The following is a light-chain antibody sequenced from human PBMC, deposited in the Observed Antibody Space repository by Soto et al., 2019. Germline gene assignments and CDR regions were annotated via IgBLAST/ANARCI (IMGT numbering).Light chain of an antibody. J-gene: IGKJ4*01. CDR1: QSVSSY. Sequence: EIVLTQSPATLSLSPGERATLSCRDSQSVSSYLAWYQQKPGQAPRLLIYDASNRATGIPARFSGSGSGTDFTLTISSLEPEDFAVYYCHQRSNWPVFGGGTKVEIK. CDR2: DAS. CDR3: HQRSNWPV. V-gene: IGKV3-11*01.